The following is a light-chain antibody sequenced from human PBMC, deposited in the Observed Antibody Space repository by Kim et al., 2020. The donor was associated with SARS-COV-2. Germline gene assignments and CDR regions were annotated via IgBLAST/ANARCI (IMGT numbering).Light chain of an antibody. CDR1: QSVSSNY. V-gene: IGKV3-20*01. CDR3: QQSAGSTWT. Sequence: SPGERATRSCRASQSVSSNYLAWYQQKSGQAPRLLIYATSSRATGIPDRFSGSVSGTDFTLTISRLEPEDFAAYYCQQSAGSTWTFGQGTKVDIK. CDR2: ATS. J-gene: IGKJ1*01.